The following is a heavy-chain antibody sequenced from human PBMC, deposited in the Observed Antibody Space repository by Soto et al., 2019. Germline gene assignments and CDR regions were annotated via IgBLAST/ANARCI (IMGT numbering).Heavy chain of an antibody. D-gene: IGHD5-18*01. Sequence: ASVKVSCKASGYTFTSYGISWVRQAPGQGLEWMGWISAYNGNTNYAQKLRGRVTMTTDTSTSTAYMELRSLRSDDTAVYYCARESYGYRWFDPWGQGTLVTVSS. V-gene: IGHV1-18*01. J-gene: IGHJ5*02. CDR3: ARESYGYRWFDP. CDR1: GYTFTSYG. CDR2: ISAYNGNT.